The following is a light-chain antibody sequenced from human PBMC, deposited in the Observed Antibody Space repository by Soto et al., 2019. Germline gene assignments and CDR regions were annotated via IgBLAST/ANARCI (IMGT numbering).Light chain of an antibody. CDR2: RNN. CDR1: SSNIGNNY. J-gene: IGLJ2*01. Sequence: QSVLTQPPSASGTPGQRGTISCSGSSSNIGNNYVSWYQQLPGTAPKLLIYRNNQRPSGVPDRFSGSKSGTSASLAISGLRSEDEADYYCAAWDDSLSGVVFGGGTKVTVL. CDR3: AAWDDSLSGVV. V-gene: IGLV1-47*01.